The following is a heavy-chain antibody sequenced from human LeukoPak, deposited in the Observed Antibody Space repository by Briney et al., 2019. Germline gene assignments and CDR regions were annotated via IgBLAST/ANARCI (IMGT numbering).Heavy chain of an antibody. D-gene: IGHD6-13*01. Sequence: ASVKVSCKASGYTFTGYYMHWVRQAPGQGLEWMGWINPNSGGTNYAQKFQGRVTITSDTSISTAYMELSRLRSDDTAMYYCERDPNRYAAAHAFEYWGQGTLVTVSS. V-gene: IGHV1-2*02. J-gene: IGHJ4*02. CDR2: INPNSGGT. CDR3: ERDPNRYAAAHAFEY. CDR1: GYTFTGYY.